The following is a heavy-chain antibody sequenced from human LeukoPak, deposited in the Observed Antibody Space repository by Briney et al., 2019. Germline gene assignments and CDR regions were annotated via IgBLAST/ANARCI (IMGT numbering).Heavy chain of an antibody. CDR1: GGSISSSNW. V-gene: IGHV4-4*02. J-gene: IGHJ4*02. CDR3: ARGDYGGPFDY. CDR2: IYHSGST. Sequence: PSETLSLTCAVSGGSISSSNWWSWVRQRPGKGLEWIGEIYHSGSTNYDPSLKSRVTISVDTSKNQFSLKLSSVTAADTAVYYCARGDYGGPFDYWGQGTLVTVSS. D-gene: IGHD4-23*01.